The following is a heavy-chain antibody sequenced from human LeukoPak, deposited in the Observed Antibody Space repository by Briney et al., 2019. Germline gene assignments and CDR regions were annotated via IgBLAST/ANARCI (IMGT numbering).Heavy chain of an antibody. CDR3: ARARDWAGYSYGFYY. CDR1: GGTFSSYA. Sequence: ASVKVSCKASGGTFSSYAIGWVRQAPGQGLEWMGGVIPILGTANYAQKFQGRVTITADESTSTAYMELSSLRSEDTAVYYCARARDWAGYSYGFYYWGQGTLVTVSS. D-gene: IGHD5-18*01. V-gene: IGHV1-69*13. J-gene: IGHJ4*02. CDR2: VIPILGTA.